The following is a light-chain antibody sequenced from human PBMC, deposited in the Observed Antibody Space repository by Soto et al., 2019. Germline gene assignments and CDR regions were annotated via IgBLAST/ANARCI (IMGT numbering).Light chain of an antibody. J-gene: IGKJ2*01. CDR2: NAS. V-gene: IGKV1-5*03. CDR1: QSISSG. CDR3: QQDNSPMYT. Sequence: DIQMTQSPSTLSASVGDRVTITCRASQSISSGLACYQQKPEKAPKLMIYNASSLESGVPSRFSGSGSGKEFTLTSSRLQPDDFATYYCQQDNSPMYTFGQGNKLQIK.